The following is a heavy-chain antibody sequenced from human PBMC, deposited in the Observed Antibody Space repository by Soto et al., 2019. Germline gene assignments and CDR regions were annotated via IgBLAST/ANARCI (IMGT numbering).Heavy chain of an antibody. CDR3: ARAYCGGDCYSSVEYYFDY. J-gene: IGHJ4*02. Sequence: PWVPHRLPWSASGVTIITFSMNWVRKAKGKGLDWVSYISTSSSAIYYADSVKGRFTISRDNSKNTLYLQMNSLRAEDTAVYYCARAYCGGDCYSSVEYYFDYWGQGTLVTVSS. V-gene: IGHV3-48*01. CDR2: ISTSSSAI. D-gene: IGHD2-21*02. CDR1: GVTIITFS.